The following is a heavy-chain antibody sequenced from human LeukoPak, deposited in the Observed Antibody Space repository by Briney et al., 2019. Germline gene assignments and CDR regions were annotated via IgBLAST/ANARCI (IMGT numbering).Heavy chain of an antibody. CDR3: TRSPTLGYCSGSSCPSDY. Sequence: GGSLRLSCAASGFTFSNAWMSWVRQAPGKGLEWVGRIKSKTDGGTTDYAAPAKGRFTISRDDSKSIAYLQMNSLKPEDTAVYYCTRSPTLGYCSGSSCPSDYWGQGTLVTVSS. CDR2: IKSKTDGGTT. J-gene: IGHJ4*02. CDR1: GFTFSNAW. D-gene: IGHD2-15*01. V-gene: IGHV3-15*01.